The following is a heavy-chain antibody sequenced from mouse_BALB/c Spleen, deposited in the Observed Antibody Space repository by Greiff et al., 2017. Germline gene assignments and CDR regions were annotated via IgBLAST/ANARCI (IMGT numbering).Heavy chain of an antibody. CDR3: ARTSYYYGSSYDYYAMDY. Sequence: EVQGVESGGGLVQPGGSRKLSCAASGFTFSSFGMHWVRQAPEKGLEWVAYISSGSSTIYYADTVKGRFTISRDNPKNTLFLQMTSLRSEDTAMYYCARTSYYYGSSYDYYAMDYWGQGTSVTVSS. CDR1: GFTFSSFG. D-gene: IGHD1-1*01. J-gene: IGHJ4*01. CDR2: ISSGSSTI. V-gene: IGHV5-17*02.